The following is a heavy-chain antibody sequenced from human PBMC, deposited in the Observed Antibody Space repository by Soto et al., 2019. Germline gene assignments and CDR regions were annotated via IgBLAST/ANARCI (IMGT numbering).Heavy chain of an antibody. CDR2: ISGSGGST. J-gene: IGHJ4*02. CDR1: GFTFSSYA. Sequence: GGSLRLSCAASGFTFSSYAMSWVRQAPGKGLEWVSAISGSGGSTYYADSVKGRFTISRDNSKNTLYLQMNSLRAEDTAVYYCAKGRYCSSTSCPDVTIPEYYFDYWGQGTLVTVSS. CDR3: AKGRYCSSTSCPDVTIPEYYFDY. V-gene: IGHV3-23*01. D-gene: IGHD2-2*01.